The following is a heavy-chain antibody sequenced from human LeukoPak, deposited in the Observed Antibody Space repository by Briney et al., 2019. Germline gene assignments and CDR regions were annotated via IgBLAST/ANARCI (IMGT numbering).Heavy chain of an antibody. J-gene: IGHJ4*02. V-gene: IGHV3-30*01. Sequence: PGRSLRLSWAASGFTFSSYAMHWVRQAPGKGLEWVAVISYDGSNKYYADSVKGRFTISRDNSKNTLYLQMNSLRAEDTAVYYCARGGYNYYDSSGYHFYFDYWGQGTLVTVSS. CDR2: ISYDGSNK. CDR3: ARGGYNYYDSSGYHFYFDY. CDR1: GFTFSSYA. D-gene: IGHD3-22*01.